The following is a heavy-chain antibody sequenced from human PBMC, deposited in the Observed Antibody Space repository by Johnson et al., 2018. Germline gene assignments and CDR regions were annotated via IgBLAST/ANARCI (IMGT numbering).Heavy chain of an antibody. D-gene: IGHD3-16*01. J-gene: IGHJ5*02. Sequence: VQLVESGGGLVKPGGSLRLSCAVSGFTFSDYKMHWVRQAPGKGLEWVSSINSVSDYIYYADSVTGRFTFSRDNAENSLYLQMNRLTAEDTAVYFCARGSVHRTGSRVGEYNWLDLWGQGILVTVYS. CDR1: GFTFSDYK. CDR2: INSVSDYI. CDR3: ARGSVHRTGSRVGEYNWLDL. V-gene: IGHV3-21*01.